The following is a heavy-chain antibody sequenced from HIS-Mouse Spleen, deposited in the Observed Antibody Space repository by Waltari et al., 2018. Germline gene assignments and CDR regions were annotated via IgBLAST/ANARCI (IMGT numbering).Heavy chain of an antibody. CDR1: GGSISSYY. J-gene: IGHJ2*01. CDR3: ARHSKDSSGYYPYWYFDL. CDR2: IYYSGST. Sequence: QVQLQESGPGLVKPSETLSLTCTVSGGSISSYYWSWIRQPPGKGLEWIGYIYYSGSTNSNPPLKSRVTISVDTSKNQFSLKLSSVTAADTAVYYCARHSKDSSGYYPYWYFDLWGRGTLVTVSS. V-gene: IGHV4-59*08. D-gene: IGHD3-22*01.